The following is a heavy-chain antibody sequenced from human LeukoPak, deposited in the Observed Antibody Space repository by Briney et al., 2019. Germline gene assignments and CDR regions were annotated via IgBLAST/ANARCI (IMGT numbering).Heavy chain of an antibody. V-gene: IGHV3-7*01. CDR3: ARVLPVASRDY. CDR1: GFTFSTYW. J-gene: IGHJ4*02. D-gene: IGHD2-2*01. Sequence: PGGSLRLPCAASGFTFSTYWMSWVRQAPGKGLEWVANIKQDGSDKFYVDSVKGRFTISRDNAKNSMYLQMSSLRAEDTAIYYCARVLPVASRDYWGQGTLVTVSS. CDR2: IKQDGSDK.